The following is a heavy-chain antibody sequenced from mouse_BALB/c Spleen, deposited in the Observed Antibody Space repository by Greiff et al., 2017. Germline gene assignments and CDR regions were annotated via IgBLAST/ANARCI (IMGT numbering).Heavy chain of an antibody. D-gene: IGHD2-12*01. CDR3: ARSYYPYAMDY. V-gene: IGHV1-4*01. CDR1: GYTFTSYT. J-gene: IGHJ4*01. CDR2: INPSSGYT. Sequence: VKLMESGAELARPGASVKMSCKASGYTFTSYTMHWVKQRPGQGLEWIGYINPSSGYTNYNQKFKDKATLTADKSSSTAYMQLSSLTSEDSAVYYCARSYYPYAMDYWGQGTSVTVAS.